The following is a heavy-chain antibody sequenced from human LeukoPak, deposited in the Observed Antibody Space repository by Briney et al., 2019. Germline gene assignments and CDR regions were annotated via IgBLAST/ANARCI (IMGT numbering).Heavy chain of an antibody. J-gene: IGHJ6*02. Sequence: ASVNVSCKSSVYTFTIYDINWVRQATGQGREWMGWMNPNSGNTGYAQKFQGRVTMTRNTSISTAYMELSSLRSEDTAVYYCARGQVYSSSWGDYYYGMDVWGQGTTVTVSS. D-gene: IGHD6-13*01. V-gene: IGHV1-8*01. CDR1: VYTFTIYD. CDR3: ARGQVYSSSWGDYYYGMDV. CDR2: MNPNSGNT.